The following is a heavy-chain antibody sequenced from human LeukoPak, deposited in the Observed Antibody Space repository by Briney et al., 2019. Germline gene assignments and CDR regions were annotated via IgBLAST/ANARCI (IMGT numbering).Heavy chain of an antibody. CDR1: GGSISSGGYY. V-gene: IGHV4-31*03. Sequence: SETLSLTCTVSGGSISSGGYYWGWIRQHPGKGLEWIGYIYYSGGTYYNPSLKSRVTISVDTSKNQFSLKLSSVTAADTAVYYCARGVVVVTATNWFDPWGQGTLVTVSS. CDR2: IYYSGGT. CDR3: ARGVVVVTATNWFDP. J-gene: IGHJ5*02. D-gene: IGHD2-21*02.